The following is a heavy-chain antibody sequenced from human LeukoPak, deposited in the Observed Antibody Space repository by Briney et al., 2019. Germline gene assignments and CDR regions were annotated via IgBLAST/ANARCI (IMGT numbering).Heavy chain of an antibody. D-gene: IGHD4-23*01. CDR2: ISFDGSNK. Sequence: PGRSLRLSCAAPGFTFSSNGMHWVRQAPGKGLEGGAVISFDGSNKYYADSVKGRFTISRDNSKNTLYLQMNSLRAEDTAVYYCAKGGDDGGFDYWGQGTLVTVSS. V-gene: IGHV3-30*18. CDR3: AKGGDDGGFDY. CDR1: GFTFSSNG. J-gene: IGHJ4*02.